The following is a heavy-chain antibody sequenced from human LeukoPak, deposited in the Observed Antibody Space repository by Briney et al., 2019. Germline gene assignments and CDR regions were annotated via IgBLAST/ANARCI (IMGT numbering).Heavy chain of an antibody. J-gene: IGHJ4*02. V-gene: IGHV4-59*01. D-gene: IGHD6-19*01. CDR1: GGSISSYY. CDR3: ARVSGWSNFDY. CDR2: IYYSGST. Sequence: SETLSLTCTVSGGSISSYYWSWLRQPPGKGLEWIGYIYYSGSTNYNPSLKSRVTISVDTSKNQFSLKLSSVTAADTAVYYCARVSGWSNFDYWGQGTLVTVSS.